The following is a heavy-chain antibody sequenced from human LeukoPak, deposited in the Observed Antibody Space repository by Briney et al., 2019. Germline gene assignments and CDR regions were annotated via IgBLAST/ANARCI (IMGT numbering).Heavy chain of an antibody. CDR2: IYYSGST. CDR1: GGSISSSSYH. J-gene: IGHJ4*02. V-gene: IGHV4-39*01. D-gene: IGHD6-13*01. CDR3: ARTRSYSSSWFDY. Sequence: SETLSLTCTVSGGSISSSSYHWGWIRQPPGKGLEWIGSIYYSGSTYYNPSLKSRVTISVDTSKNQFSLELSSVTAADTAVYYCARTRSYSSSWFDYWGQGTLVTVSS.